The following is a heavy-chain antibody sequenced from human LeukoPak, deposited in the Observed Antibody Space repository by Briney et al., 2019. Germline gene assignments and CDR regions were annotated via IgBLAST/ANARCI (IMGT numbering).Heavy chain of an antibody. CDR2: ISSNGGST. CDR3: VKDPMWFDP. Sequence: GGSLRLSCSASGFTFSSYTMHWVRQAPGKGLEYVSGISSNGGSTYYADSVTDTFTISRDNSKNTLYLQMSSLRVEDTAVYYCVKDPMWFDPWGQGTLVTVSS. J-gene: IGHJ5*02. V-gene: IGHV3-64D*06. CDR1: GFTFSSYT. D-gene: IGHD2-2*01.